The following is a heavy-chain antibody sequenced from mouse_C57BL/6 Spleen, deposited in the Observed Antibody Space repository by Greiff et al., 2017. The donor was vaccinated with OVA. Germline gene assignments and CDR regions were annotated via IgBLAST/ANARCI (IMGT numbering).Heavy chain of an antibody. D-gene: IGHD1-1*01. J-gene: IGHJ2*01. CDR3: ARAEYYGSSSGRFDY. Sequence: QVQLQQSGPELVKPGASVKISCKASGYAFSSSWMNWVQQRPGKGLEWIGRIYPGDGDPNYNGKFKGKATLTADKSSSTADMQLSILTCEDSAVSFDARAEYYGSSSGRFDYWGQGTTLTVSS. CDR1: GYAFSSSW. CDR2: IYPGDGDP. V-gene: IGHV1-82*01.